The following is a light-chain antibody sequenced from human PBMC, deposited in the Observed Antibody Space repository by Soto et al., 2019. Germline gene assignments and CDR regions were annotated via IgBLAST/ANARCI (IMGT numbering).Light chain of an antibody. CDR1: QSISSSY. CDR2: GAS. V-gene: IGKV3-20*01. CDR3: QQYGTSLP. J-gene: IGKJ4*01. Sequence: EIVLTQSTGTLSLSPGERATLSCRASQSISSSYLAWYQQKPGQSPRLFIYGASSRATGIPDRFSGSGSGTDFALNISRLQPEDFAVYYCQQYGTSLPFGGGTKVEIK.